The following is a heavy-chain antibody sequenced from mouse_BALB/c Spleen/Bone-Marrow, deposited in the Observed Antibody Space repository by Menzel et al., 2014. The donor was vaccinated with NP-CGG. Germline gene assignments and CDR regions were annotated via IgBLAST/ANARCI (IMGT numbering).Heavy chain of an antibody. CDR2: INPSNGRS. CDR3: ARRGNYGAMDY. J-gene: IGHJ4*01. D-gene: IGHD2-1*01. V-gene: IGHV1S81*02. CDR1: GYTFTSHW. Sequence: VQGVESGTELVKPGASVKLSCKASGYTFTSHWMHWVKQRPGQGLEWIGEINPSNGRSNYNEKFKSKATLTVDKSSSTAYMQLSSLTSEDSAVYYCARRGNYGAMDYWGQGTSVTVSS.